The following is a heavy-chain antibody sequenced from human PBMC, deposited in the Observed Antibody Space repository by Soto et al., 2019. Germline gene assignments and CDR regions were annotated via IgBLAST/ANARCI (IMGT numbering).Heavy chain of an antibody. CDR2: ISAYNGNT. CDR1: GYTFTSYG. D-gene: IGHD2-8*01. Sequence: QVQLVQSGAEVKKPGASVKVSCKASGYTFTSYGISWVRQAPGQGRERMGWISAYNGNTNYAQKLQGRGTMTTDTSTSTAYMELRSLRSDDTAVYCCARKGVRDVYYYCYMVVWGKGTTVTVSS. V-gene: IGHV1-18*01. CDR3: ARKGVRDVYYYCYMVV. J-gene: IGHJ6*03.